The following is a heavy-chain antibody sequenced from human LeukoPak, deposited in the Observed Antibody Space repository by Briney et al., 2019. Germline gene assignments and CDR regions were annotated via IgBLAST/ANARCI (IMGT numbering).Heavy chain of an antibody. CDR1: GFTFDDYG. D-gene: IGHD3-22*01. J-gene: IGHJ3*02. Sequence: GGSLRLSCAGSGFTFDDYGMSWVRQAPGKGLEWVSGINWNGGSTGYADSVKGRFTISRDNAKNSLYLQMNSLRAEDTALYYCARVSYYYDSSGYYLDAFDIWGQGTMVTVSS. CDR2: INWNGGST. CDR3: ARVSYYYDSSGYYLDAFDI. V-gene: IGHV3-20*04.